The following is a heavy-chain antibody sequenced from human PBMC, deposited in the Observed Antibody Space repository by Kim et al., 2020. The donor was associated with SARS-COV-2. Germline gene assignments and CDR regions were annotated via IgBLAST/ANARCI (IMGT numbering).Heavy chain of an antibody. V-gene: IGHV4-34*01. D-gene: IGHD3-3*01. Sequence: SETLSLTCAVYGGSFSGYHWSWIRQPPGKGLEWIGEINHSGTLNYNPSLKSRVTISTDSSKNQFSLKLASMTAAETGFYFCARSRAGVVPSPVLGRGPYYEYFAMDVWGRGTT. CDR2: INHSGTL. CDR3: ARSRAGVVPSPVLGRGPYYEYFAMDV. J-gene: IGHJ6*02. CDR1: GGSFSGYH.